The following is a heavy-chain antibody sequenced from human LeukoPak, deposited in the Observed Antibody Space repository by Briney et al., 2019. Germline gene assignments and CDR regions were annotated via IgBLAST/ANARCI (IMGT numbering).Heavy chain of an antibody. Sequence: GGSLRLSCAASGFTFSRFWMHWVRQVPGKGLVWVSRINSDGSSTSYADSVKGRFTISRDNAKNTLYLQMNSLRAEDTAVYYCARVYCSSTSCYSLWFDPRGQGTLVTVSS. V-gene: IGHV3-74*01. CDR2: INSDGSST. D-gene: IGHD2-2*01. CDR3: ARVYCSSTSCYSLWFDP. CDR1: GFTFSRFW. J-gene: IGHJ5*02.